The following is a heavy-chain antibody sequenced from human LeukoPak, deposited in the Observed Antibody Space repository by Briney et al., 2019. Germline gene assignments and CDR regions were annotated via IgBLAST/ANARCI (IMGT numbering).Heavy chain of an antibody. Sequence: SGGSLRLSCAASGFTFSSYGMSWVRQAPGKGLQWVSVISGSGDRTYYADSVKGRFTISRDNSKNTLYLQMNSLGAEDTAVYYCAKAAYGSESYYDPFDYWGQGALVTVSS. CDR1: GFTFSSYG. D-gene: IGHD3-10*01. CDR2: ISGSGDRT. V-gene: IGHV3-23*01. CDR3: AKAAYGSESYYDPFDY. J-gene: IGHJ4*02.